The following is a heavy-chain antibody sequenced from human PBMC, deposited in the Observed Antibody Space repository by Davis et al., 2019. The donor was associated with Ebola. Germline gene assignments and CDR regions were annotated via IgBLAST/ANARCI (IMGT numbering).Heavy chain of an antibody. D-gene: IGHD2-15*01. CDR3: ARLRRGRGYCSGGSCYSLSGDWYFDL. CDR2: IYYSGST. J-gene: IGHJ2*01. Sequence: MPSETLSLTCTVSGGSISSYYWSWIRQPPGKGLEWIGYIYYSGSTNYNPSLKSRVTISVDTSKNQFSLKLSSVTAADTAVYYCARLRRGRGYCSGGSCYSLSGDWYFDLWGRGTLVTVSS. V-gene: IGHV4-59*08. CDR1: GGSISSYY.